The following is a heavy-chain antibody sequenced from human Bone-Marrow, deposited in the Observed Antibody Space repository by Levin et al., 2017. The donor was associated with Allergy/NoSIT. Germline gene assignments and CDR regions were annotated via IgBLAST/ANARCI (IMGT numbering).Heavy chain of an antibody. J-gene: IGHJ3*02. CDR1: GFTFSSYG. CDR2: IWYDGSNK. V-gene: IGHV3-33*01. CDR3: ARGVEYDSSGYYRYFVAFDI. D-gene: IGHD3-22*01. Sequence: GESLKISCAASGFTFSSYGMHWVRQAPGKGLEWVAVIWYDGSNKYYADSVKGRFTISRDNSKNTLYLQMNSLRAEDTAVYYCARGVEYDSSGYYRYFVAFDIWGQGTMVTVSS.